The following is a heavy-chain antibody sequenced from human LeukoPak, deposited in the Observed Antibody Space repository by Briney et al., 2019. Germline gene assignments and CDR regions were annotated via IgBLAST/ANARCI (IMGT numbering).Heavy chain of an antibody. CDR2: VSTGSNYI. V-gene: IGHV3-21*01. J-gene: IGHJ4*02. CDR1: GFTFSSYS. CDR3: ARDGKIAAAGYFDY. Sequence: GGSLRLSCTASGFTFSSYSLNWVRQAPGKGLEWVSSVSTGSNYIYYADSVKGRFTISRDNDKNSLYLQMNSLRAEDTAVYYCARDGKIAAAGYFDYWGQGTLVTVSS. D-gene: IGHD6-13*01.